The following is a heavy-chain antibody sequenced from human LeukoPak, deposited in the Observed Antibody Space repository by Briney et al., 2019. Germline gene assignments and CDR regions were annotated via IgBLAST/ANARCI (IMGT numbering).Heavy chain of an antibody. Sequence: GGSLRLSCAASGFTFSSYEMNWVRRAPGKGLEWVSYISSSGSTIYYAGSVKGRFTISRDNAKNSLYLQMNSLRAEDTAVYYCAREAYGDYSGNWFDPWGQGTLVTVSS. V-gene: IGHV3-48*03. CDR2: ISSSGSTI. CDR3: AREAYGDYSGNWFDP. D-gene: IGHD4-17*01. J-gene: IGHJ5*02. CDR1: GFTFSSYE.